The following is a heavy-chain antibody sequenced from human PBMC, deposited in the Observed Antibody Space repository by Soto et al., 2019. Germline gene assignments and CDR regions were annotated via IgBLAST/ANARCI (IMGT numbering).Heavy chain of an antibody. CDR1: GFTFSSYS. D-gene: IGHD3-10*01. CDR2: ISSSSSTI. J-gene: IGHJ1*01. V-gene: IGHV3-48*01. Sequence: EVQLVESGGGLVQPGGSLRLSCAASGFTFSSYSMNWVRQAPGKGLEWVSYISSSSSTIYYADSVKGRFTISRDNAKNSLYLQMNSLRAEDTAVYYCARDSSGFGETTPGHFQHWGQGTLVTVSS. CDR3: ARDSSGFGETTPGHFQH.